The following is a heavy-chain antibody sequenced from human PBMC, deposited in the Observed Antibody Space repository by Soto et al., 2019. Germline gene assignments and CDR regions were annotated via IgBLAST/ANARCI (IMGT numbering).Heavy chain of an antibody. Sequence: QVQLVQSGAEVKKPGASVKVSCKASGYTFTSYYMHWVRQAPGQGLEWMGIINPSGGSTSYAQKFQGRVTMTRDTSTSTVYMELSSLRSEDTAVYYCARDQGYYDSSGYSDYWGQGTLVTVSS. CDR1: GYTFTSYY. V-gene: IGHV1-46*01. J-gene: IGHJ4*02. CDR3: ARDQGYYDSSGYSDY. CDR2: INPSGGST. D-gene: IGHD3-22*01.